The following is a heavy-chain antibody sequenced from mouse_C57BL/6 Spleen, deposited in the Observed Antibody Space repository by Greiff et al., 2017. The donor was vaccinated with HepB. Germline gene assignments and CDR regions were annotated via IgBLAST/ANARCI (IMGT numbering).Heavy chain of an antibody. CDR2: IYPGDGDT. Sequence: QVQLQQSGAELVKPGASVKISCKASGYAFSSYWMNWVKQRPGKGLEWIGQIYPGDGDTNYNGKFKGKATLTADKSSSTAYMQLSSLTSEDSAVYFCARRAYLTGAMDYWGQGTSVTVSS. J-gene: IGHJ4*01. CDR1: GYAFSSYW. V-gene: IGHV1-80*01. CDR3: ARRAYLTGAMDY. D-gene: IGHD5-5*01.